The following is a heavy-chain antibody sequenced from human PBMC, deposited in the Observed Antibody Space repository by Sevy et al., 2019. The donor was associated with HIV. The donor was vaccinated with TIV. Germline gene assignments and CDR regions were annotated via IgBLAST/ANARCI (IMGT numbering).Heavy chain of an antibody. CDR2: INPNSGGT. D-gene: IGHD3-3*01. Sequence: ASVKVSCKASGYTFTGYYMHWVRQAPGQGLEWMGWINPNSGGTNYAQKFQGRVTMTRDTSISTAYMELSRLRSDDTAVYYCARVETIFGVANMEVWGQGTTVTVSS. CDR1: GYTFTGYY. J-gene: IGHJ6*02. V-gene: IGHV1-2*02. CDR3: ARVETIFGVANMEV.